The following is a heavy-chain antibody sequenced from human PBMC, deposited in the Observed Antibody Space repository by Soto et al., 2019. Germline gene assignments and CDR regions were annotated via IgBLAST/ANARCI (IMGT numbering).Heavy chain of an antibody. CDR2: ISAYNGNT. CDR1: GYSFTTYG. J-gene: IGHJ6*02. CDR3: AREGPAPYYYYCMDV. Sequence: QVQLVQSGGEVKKPGASVKVSCKTSGYSFTTYGISWVRQAPGQGLEWMGWISAYNGNTNYAQKLQDRVTMTTDTSTSTAYMELRRLRSDDTAVYYCAREGPAPYYYYCMDVWGQGSTVTVSS. V-gene: IGHV1-18*01.